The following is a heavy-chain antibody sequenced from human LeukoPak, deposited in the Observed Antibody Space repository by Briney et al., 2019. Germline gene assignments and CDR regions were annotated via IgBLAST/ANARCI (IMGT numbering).Heavy chain of an antibody. J-gene: IGHJ4*02. V-gene: IGHV3-73*01. CDR3: TRRTPCSSGSTSFDY. D-gene: IGHD6-19*01. CDR1: GFTFSGSA. CDR2: IRSKANSYAT. Sequence: GGSLRLSCAASGFTFSGSAMHWVRQASGHGLEWVGRIRSKANSYATAYAASVKGRFTISRDDSKNTAYLQMNSLKTEDTAVYYCTRRTPCSSGSTSFDYWGQGTLVTVSS.